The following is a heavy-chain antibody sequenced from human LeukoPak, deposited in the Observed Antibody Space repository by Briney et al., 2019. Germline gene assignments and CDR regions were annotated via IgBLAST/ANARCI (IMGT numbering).Heavy chain of an antibody. Sequence: PGGSLRLSCAASEFTFSDYYMSWIRQAPGKGLEWVSYISYSGDTIYYADSVKGRFTVSRDNAKNSLYLQMNSLRAEDTAVYYCARLGIITAAGSNDYWGQGTLVTVSS. V-gene: IGHV3-11*01. CDR1: EFTFSDYY. J-gene: IGHJ4*02. CDR2: ISYSGDTI. CDR3: ARLGIITAAGSNDY. D-gene: IGHD6-13*01.